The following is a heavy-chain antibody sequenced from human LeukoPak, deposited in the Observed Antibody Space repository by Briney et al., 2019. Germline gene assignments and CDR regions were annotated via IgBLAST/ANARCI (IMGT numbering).Heavy chain of an antibody. D-gene: IGHD2-2*02. CDR3: ARDWYRYCSSSSCYMFDY. J-gene: IGHJ4*02. Sequence: PGGSLRLSCAASGFTFSDYYMSWIRQAPGKGLEWVSYISSGGSIIYYADSVKGRFTISRDNAKNSLFLQMNSLRAEDTAVYYCARDWYRYCSSSSCYMFDYWGQGTLVTVSS. CDR1: GFTFSDYY. V-gene: IGHV3-11*01. CDR2: ISSGGSII.